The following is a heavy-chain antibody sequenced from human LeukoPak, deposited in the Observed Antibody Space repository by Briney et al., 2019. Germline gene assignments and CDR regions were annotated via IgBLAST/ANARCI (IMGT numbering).Heavy chain of an antibody. CDR1: GYTFTGYY. CDR3: ARDRRPYYYDSSGYLD. CDR2: INPNSGGT. Sequence: GASVKVSCKASGYTFTGYYMHWVRQAPGQGLEWMGWINPNSGGTNYAQKFQGRVTMTRDTSISTAYMELSRLRSDDTAVYYYARDRRPYYYDSSGYLDWGQGTLVTVSS. D-gene: IGHD3-22*01. V-gene: IGHV1-2*02. J-gene: IGHJ4*02.